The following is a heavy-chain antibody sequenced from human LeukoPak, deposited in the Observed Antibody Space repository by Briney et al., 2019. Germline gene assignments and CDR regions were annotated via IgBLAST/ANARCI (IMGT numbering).Heavy chain of an antibody. CDR2: INHSGST. CDR1: GGSFSGYY. Sequence: SETLSLTCAVYGGSFSGYYWSWIRQPPGKGLEWIGEINHSGSTNYNPSLKSRVTISVDTSKNQFSLKLSSVTAADAAVYDCARTRGYCSSTSCRNFDYWGQGTLVTVSS. J-gene: IGHJ4*02. V-gene: IGHV4-34*01. D-gene: IGHD2-2*01. CDR3: ARTRGYCSSTSCRNFDY.